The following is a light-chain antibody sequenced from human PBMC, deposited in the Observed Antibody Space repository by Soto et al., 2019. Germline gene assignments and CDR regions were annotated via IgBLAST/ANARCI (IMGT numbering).Light chain of an antibody. Sequence: EIVLTQSPGTLSLSPGERATLSCRASQSVSSSYLAWYQHKPGQAPRLLIYAASSRATGIPDRFSGSGSGTGYTLTISRLEPEEFAVYYCQHYGDSRTFGQGTKVDIK. CDR2: AAS. CDR1: QSVSSSY. CDR3: QHYGDSRT. V-gene: IGKV3-20*01. J-gene: IGKJ1*01.